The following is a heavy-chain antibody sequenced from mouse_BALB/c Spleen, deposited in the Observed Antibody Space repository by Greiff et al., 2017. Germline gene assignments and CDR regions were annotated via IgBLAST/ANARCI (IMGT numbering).Heavy chain of an antibody. Sequence: VQLKESGTVLARPGASVKMSCKASGYTFTSYWMHWVKQRPGQGLEWIGAIYPGNSDTSYNQKFKGKAKLTAVTSTSTAYMELSSLTNEDSAVYYCTRGGITTVVGDFDYWGQGTTLTVSS. CDR1: GYTFTSYW. CDR2: IYPGNSDT. V-gene: IGHV1-5*01. D-gene: IGHD1-1*01. CDR3: TRGGITTVVGDFDY. J-gene: IGHJ2*01.